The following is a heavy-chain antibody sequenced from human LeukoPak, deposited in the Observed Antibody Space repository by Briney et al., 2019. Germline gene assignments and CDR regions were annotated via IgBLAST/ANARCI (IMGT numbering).Heavy chain of an antibody. Sequence: PGGSLRLSCTASGFTFRSYWMHWVRQAPGKGLEWVAVISYDGSNKYYADSVKGRFTISRDNSKNTLYLQMNSLRAEDTAVYYCARTYCGGDRYSLYYYYGMDVWGQGTTVTVSS. D-gene: IGHD2-21*02. CDR1: GFTFRSYW. CDR3: ARTYCGGDRYSLYYYYGMDV. CDR2: ISYDGSNK. J-gene: IGHJ6*02. V-gene: IGHV3-30-3*01.